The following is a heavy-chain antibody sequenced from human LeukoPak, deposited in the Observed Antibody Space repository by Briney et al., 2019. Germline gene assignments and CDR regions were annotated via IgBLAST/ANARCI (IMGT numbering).Heavy chain of an antibody. CDR3: ARLIGMDV. CDR1: GYSISSGYY. Sequence: PSETLSLTCAVSGYSISSGYYWGWIRQPPGKGLEWIGSIYRSGSTYYNPSLKSRVTISVDTSKNQFSLKLSSVTAADTAVYYCARLIGMDVWGKGTTVTVSS. J-gene: IGHJ6*04. CDR2: IYRSGST. V-gene: IGHV4-38-2*01.